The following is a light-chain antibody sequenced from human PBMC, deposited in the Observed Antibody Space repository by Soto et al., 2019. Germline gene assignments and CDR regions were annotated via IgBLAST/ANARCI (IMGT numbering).Light chain of an antibody. J-gene: IGKJ4*01. CDR3: QQSYSTRLT. CDR2: AAS. Sequence: DIQMTQSPFSLSASVGDRVTISCLPSQNIKNDLNWYQQRPGKAPKLLIFAASTRQSGVPSRFSGSVSGTDFTLTISSLQPEDFATSYCQQSYSTRLTVGGGTKVE. CDR1: QNIKND. V-gene: IGKV1-39*01.